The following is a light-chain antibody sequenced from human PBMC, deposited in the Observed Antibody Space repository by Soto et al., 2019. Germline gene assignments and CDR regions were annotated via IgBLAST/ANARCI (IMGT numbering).Light chain of an antibody. J-gene: IGKJ1*01. Sequence: EIQMTQSTSTLSGSVGDRVTITCLASQTISSLLAWYQQIPGKAPKLLIYKASTLKSGVPSRFSGSGSGTEFTLTISSLQPDDFATYYCQHYNSYSAAFGQGTKVDIK. CDR1: QTISSL. V-gene: IGKV1-5*03. CDR3: QHYNSYSAA. CDR2: KAS.